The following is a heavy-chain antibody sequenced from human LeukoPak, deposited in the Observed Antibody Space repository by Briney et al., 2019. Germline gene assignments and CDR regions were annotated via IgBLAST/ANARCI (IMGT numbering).Heavy chain of an antibody. CDR3: ARDQGYCSSTSCSHPLDY. CDR2: ISAYNGNT. CDR1: GYTFTSYG. J-gene: IGHJ4*02. D-gene: IGHD2-2*01. Sequence: ASVKVSCKASGYTFTSYGISWVRQAPGQGLEWMGWISAYNGNTNYAQKFQGRVTITTDESTSTAYMELSSLRSEDTAVYYCARDQGYCSSTSCSHPLDYWGQGTLVTVSS. V-gene: IGHV1-18*01.